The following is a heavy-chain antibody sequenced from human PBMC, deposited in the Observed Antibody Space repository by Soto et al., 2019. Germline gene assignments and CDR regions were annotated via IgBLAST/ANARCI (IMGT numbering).Heavy chain of an antibody. CDR3: ARDILSVSPRANEAVDV. D-gene: IGHD2-8*02. J-gene: IGHJ3*01. CDR2: INPDNVNT. CDR1: GFTFSDHL. V-gene: IGHV1-3*01. Sequence: QVQLVQSGAEVRKPGASVNISCRASGFTFSDHLINWVRQVPGQSLEWMGWINPDNVNTKYSQTFQGRVTISRHSSAIIVYVEVRHLTSEDTAVFYCARDILSVSPRANEAVDVWGQGTMVTVSS.